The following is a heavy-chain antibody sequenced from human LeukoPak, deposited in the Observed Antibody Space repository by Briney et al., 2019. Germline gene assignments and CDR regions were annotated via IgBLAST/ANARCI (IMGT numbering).Heavy chain of an antibody. V-gene: IGHV3-21*01. CDR2: ISSSSSYI. D-gene: IGHD3-22*01. Sequence: GGSLRLSCAASGFTFSSYSMNWVRQAPGKGLEWVSSISSSSSYIYYADSVKGRFTISRDNAKNSLYLQMNSLRAEDTAVYYCARLATAKYYYDSSGLYPGYWGQGTLVTVSS. CDR3: ARLATAKYYYDSSGLYPGY. J-gene: IGHJ4*02. CDR1: GFTFSSYS.